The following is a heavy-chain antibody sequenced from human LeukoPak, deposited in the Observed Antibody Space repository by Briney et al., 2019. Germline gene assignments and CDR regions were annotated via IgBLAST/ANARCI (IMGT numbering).Heavy chain of an antibody. V-gene: IGHV3-7*01. CDR3: ARDRGLWFGELLPDY. CDR2: IKEDGSEK. J-gene: IGHJ4*02. Sequence: GGSLRLSCAASGFTFSRYWMSWVRQAPGKGLEWVANIKEDGSEKNYVDSVKGRFTISRDNARNSLSLQMNSLRAEDTAVYYCARDRGLWFGELLPDYWGQGTLVTVSS. D-gene: IGHD3-10*01. CDR1: GFTFSRYW.